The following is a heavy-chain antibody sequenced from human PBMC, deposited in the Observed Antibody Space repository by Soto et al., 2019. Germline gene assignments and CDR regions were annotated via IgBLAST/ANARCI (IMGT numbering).Heavy chain of an antibody. CDR1: GGSISSSNW. CDR3: ARDPYYDSSGYYTTNYYYYGMDV. D-gene: IGHD3-22*01. V-gene: IGHV4-4*02. Sequence: SETLSLTCAVSGGSISSSNWWSWVRQPPGKGLGWIGEIYHSGSTNYNPSLKSRVTISVDKSKNQFSLKLSSVTAADTAVYYCARDPYYDSSGYYTTNYYYYGMDVWGQGTTVTVSS. J-gene: IGHJ6*02. CDR2: IYHSGST.